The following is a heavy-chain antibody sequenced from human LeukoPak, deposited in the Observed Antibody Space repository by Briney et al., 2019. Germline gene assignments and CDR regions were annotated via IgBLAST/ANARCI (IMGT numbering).Heavy chain of an antibody. V-gene: IGHV3-48*04. CDR3: ARLNSWTGN. CDR1: GFTFSAYS. Sequence: PGGSLRLSCAASGFTFSAYSMNWVRQAPGKGLEWVSYITTGSSTIYYADSVKGRFTISRDNAKNSLYLQMNSLRSEDTAVYYCARLNSWTGNWGQGTLVTVSS. J-gene: IGHJ4*02. D-gene: IGHD3-10*01. CDR2: ITTGSSTI.